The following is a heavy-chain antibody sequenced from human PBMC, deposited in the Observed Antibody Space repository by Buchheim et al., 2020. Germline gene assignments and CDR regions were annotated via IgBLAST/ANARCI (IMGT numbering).Heavy chain of an antibody. Sequence: EVQLVESGGGLVKPGGCLRLSCAASGFTFSDVWMSWVRQAPGKGLEWVGRIKSKTAGETTDYAEPVKGRFSISRDDSKNTLYLQMSSLKTEDTAVCFCITGVVGAPYTFFWGQGTL. D-gene: IGHD2-15*01. CDR3: ITGVVGAPYTFF. CDR1: GFTFSDVW. CDR2: IKSKTAGETT. J-gene: IGHJ4*02. V-gene: IGHV3-15*01.